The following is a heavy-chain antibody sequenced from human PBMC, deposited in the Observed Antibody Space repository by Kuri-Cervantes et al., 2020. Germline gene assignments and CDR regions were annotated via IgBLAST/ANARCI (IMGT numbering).Heavy chain of an antibody. CDR3: ARGRSKDY. CDR1: NVSMTNSF. J-gene: IGHJ4*02. D-gene: IGHD1-14*01. Sequence: SETLSLTCTISNVSMTNSFWSWIRQPPGKGLEWIGEINHSGSTNYNPSLKSRVTISVDTSKNQFSLKLSSVTAADTAVYYCARGRSKDYWGQGTLVTVSS. CDR2: INHSGST. V-gene: IGHV4-34*01.